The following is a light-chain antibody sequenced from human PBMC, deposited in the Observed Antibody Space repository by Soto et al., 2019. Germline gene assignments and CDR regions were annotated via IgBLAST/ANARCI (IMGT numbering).Light chain of an antibody. Sequence: EIVLTQSPGTLSLSPVERATLSCRASQSVTSSYLAWWQQKPGQAPRLLIYGASSRATGIPDRFSGSGSGTDFTLTISRLEPEDFAVYYCQQYGSSPELTFGGGTKVDI. CDR2: GAS. V-gene: IGKV3-20*01. CDR3: QQYGSSPELT. J-gene: IGKJ4*01. CDR1: QSVTSSY.